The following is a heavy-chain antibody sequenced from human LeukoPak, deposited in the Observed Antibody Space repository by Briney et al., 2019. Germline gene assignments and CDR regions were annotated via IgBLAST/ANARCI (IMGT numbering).Heavy chain of an antibody. CDR1: GGSISSGGYS. D-gene: IGHD3-22*01. Sequence: PSQTLSLTCAVSGGSISSGGYSWSWIRQPPGKGLEWIGYIYHSGSTYYNPSLKSRVTISVDRSKNQFSLKLSSVTAADTAVYYCARVIPHYYDSSGNFDYWGQGTLVTVSS. J-gene: IGHJ4*02. V-gene: IGHV4-30-2*01. CDR3: ARVIPHYYDSSGNFDY. CDR2: IYHSGST.